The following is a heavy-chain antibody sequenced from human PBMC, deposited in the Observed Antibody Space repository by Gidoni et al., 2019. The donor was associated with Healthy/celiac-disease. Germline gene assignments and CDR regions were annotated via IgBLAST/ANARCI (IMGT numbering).Heavy chain of an antibody. D-gene: IGHD1-26*01. CDR2: INHSGST. CDR1: GGSFSGYY. Sequence: QVQLQQWGAGLLKPSETLSLTCAVYGGSFSGYYWSWIRQPPGKGLEWIGEINHSGSTNYNPSLKSRVTISVDTSKNQFSLKLSSVTAADTAVYYCAREGGGRSVDYWGQGTLVTVSS. V-gene: IGHV4-34*01. CDR3: AREGGGRSVDY. J-gene: IGHJ4*02.